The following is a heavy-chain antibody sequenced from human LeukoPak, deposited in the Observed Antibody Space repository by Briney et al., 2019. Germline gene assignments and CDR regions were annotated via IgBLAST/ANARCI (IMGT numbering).Heavy chain of an antibody. CDR1: GYTVTELS. Sequence: GASVKVSCKVSGYTVTELSMHWVRQAPGQGLEWMGWINPNSGGTNYAQKFQGRVTMTRDTSISTAYMELSRLRSDDTAVYYCARDSEEPVAGTSTFDYWGQGTLVTVSS. D-gene: IGHD6-19*01. V-gene: IGHV1-2*02. J-gene: IGHJ4*02. CDR3: ARDSEEPVAGTSTFDY. CDR2: INPNSGGT.